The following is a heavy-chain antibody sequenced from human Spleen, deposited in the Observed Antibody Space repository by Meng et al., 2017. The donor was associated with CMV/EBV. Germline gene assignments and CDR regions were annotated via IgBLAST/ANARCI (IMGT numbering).Heavy chain of an antibody. J-gene: IGHJ4*02. D-gene: IGHD6-19*01. CDR1: EFTFRTYW. CDR2: FNADGSST. CDR3: AKDRRSSGYFDY. V-gene: IGHV3-74*01. Sequence: AASEFTFRTYWMYWVRQVPGKGLVWLSRFNADGSSTSYADSVKGRFTISRDNAKSTLYLQMNSLRAEDTAVYYCAKDRRSSGYFDYWGQGTLVTVSS.